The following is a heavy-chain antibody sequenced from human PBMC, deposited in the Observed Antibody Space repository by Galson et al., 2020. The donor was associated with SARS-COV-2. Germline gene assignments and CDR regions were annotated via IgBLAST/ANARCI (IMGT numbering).Heavy chain of an antibody. J-gene: IGHJ6*03. CDR1: GFTFSSYD. V-gene: IGHV3-13*01. D-gene: IGHD3-16*01. CDR2: IGTAGDT. CDR3: ARANGGGVYYYYYYMDV. Sequence: GGSLRLSCAASGFTFSSYDMHWVRQATGKGLEWVSAIGTAGDTYYPGSVKGRFTISRENAKNSLYLQMNSLRAGDTAVYYCARANGGGVYYYYYYMDVWGKGTTVTVSS.